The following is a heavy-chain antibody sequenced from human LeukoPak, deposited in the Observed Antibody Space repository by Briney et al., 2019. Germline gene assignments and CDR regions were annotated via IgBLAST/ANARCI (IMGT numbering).Heavy chain of an antibody. Sequence: SETLSLTCAVYGGSFSGYYWSWIRQPPGKGLEWIGEINHSGSTNCNPSLKSRVTISVDTSKNQFSLKLSSVTAADTAVYYCARGEDGIVVVPAAIRNNWFDPWGQGTLVTVSS. CDR2: INHSGST. CDR1: GGSFSGYY. J-gene: IGHJ5*02. D-gene: IGHD2-2*01. V-gene: IGHV4-34*01. CDR3: ARGEDGIVVVPAAIRNNWFDP.